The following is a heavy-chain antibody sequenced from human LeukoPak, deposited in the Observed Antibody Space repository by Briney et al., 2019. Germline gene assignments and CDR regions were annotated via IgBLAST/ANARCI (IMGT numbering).Heavy chain of an antibody. Sequence: GGSLRLSCAASGFIFSSYGMHWVRQAPGKGLEWVAFIRYDGSNKYYADSVKGRFTISRDNSKNTLYLQMNSLRAEDTAVYYCAKDPPTSGYLGSVLRDYWGQGTLVTVSS. V-gene: IGHV3-30*02. CDR1: GFIFSSYG. J-gene: IGHJ4*02. D-gene: IGHD3-3*01. CDR3: AKDPPTSGYLGSVLRDY. CDR2: IRYDGSNK.